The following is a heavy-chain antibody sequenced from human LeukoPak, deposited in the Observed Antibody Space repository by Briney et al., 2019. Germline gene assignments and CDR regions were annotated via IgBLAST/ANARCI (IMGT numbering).Heavy chain of an antibody. CDR1: GGSISSYY. J-gene: IGHJ1*01. CDR3: ARDPYCSSTSCSPLSFQH. CDR2: IYYSGST. Sequence: SETLSLTCTVSGGSISSYYWSWIRQPPGKGLEWIGYIYYSGSTNYNPSLKSRVTISVDTSKNQFSLKLSSVTAADTAVYYCARDPYCSSTSCSPLSFQHWGQGTLVTVSS. V-gene: IGHV4-59*01. D-gene: IGHD2-2*01.